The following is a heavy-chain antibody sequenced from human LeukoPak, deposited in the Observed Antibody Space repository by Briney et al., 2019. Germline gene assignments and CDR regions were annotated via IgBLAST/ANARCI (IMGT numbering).Heavy chain of an antibody. D-gene: IGHD5/OR15-5a*01. J-gene: IGHJ4*02. CDR2: IRQDGKEL. CDR3: ARDKVSGPTLLDY. CDR1: GFTFSNYW. Sequence: PGGSLRLSCAASGFTFSNYWLSWVRQVPGKGPEWVANIRQDGKELYYVDSVKGRFTISRDNAKNSLYLQMDSLGVDDTAVYYCARDKVSGPTLLDYWGQGTLVTVSS. V-gene: IGHV3-7*01.